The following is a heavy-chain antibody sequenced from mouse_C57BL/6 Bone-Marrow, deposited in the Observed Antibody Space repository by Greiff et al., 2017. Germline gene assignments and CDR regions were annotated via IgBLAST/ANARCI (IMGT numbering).Heavy chain of an antibody. Sequence: QVQLQQPGAELVKPGASVKLSCKASGYTFTSYWMHWVKQRPGQGLEWIGMIHPNSGSTNYNEKFKSKATLTVDKSSRTAYMQLSSLTSEDSAVYYCARTPRGLYYFDDWGQGTTLTVSS. J-gene: IGHJ2*01. CDR1: GYTFTSYW. D-gene: IGHD3-3*01. CDR2: IHPNSGST. V-gene: IGHV1-64*01. CDR3: ARTPRGLYYFDD.